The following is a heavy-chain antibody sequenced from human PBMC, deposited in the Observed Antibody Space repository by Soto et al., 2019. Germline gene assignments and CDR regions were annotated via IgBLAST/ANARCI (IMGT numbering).Heavy chain of an antibody. CDR2: IYSGGST. CDR3: ARGIPEKGGLDY. D-gene: IGHD2-15*01. Sequence: EVQLVESGGGLVQPGGSLRPSCTASGFTVSRNYMSWVRQAPGKGLEWVSVIYSGGSTYYADSVKGRFTISRDNSKNTLYLQMNSLRAEDTAVYYCARGIPEKGGLDYWGQGTLVTVSS. CDR1: GFTVSRNY. V-gene: IGHV3-66*01. J-gene: IGHJ4*02.